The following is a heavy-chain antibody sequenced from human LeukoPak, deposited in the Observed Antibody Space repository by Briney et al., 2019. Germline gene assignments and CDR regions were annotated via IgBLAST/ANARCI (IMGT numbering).Heavy chain of an antibody. V-gene: IGHV3-49*04. CDR2: IRIKAYGGTK. CDR1: GLTSAAYA. Sequence: GRCLSLSCPVAGLTSAAYAMGWVSHAARRGRGWEGSIRIKAYGGTKEYAAAEEGKFTISRDDSKGMSFLPMNSLKTEDTSVYSCTSDHPCFDSDSYPSSGPYDYWGQVTLVTVSS. J-gene: IGHJ4*02. CDR3: TSDHPCFDSDSYPSSGPYDY. D-gene: IGHD3-22*01.